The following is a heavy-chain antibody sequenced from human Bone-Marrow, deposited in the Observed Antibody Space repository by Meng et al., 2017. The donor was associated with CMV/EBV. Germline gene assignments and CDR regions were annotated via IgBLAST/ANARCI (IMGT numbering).Heavy chain of an antibody. V-gene: IGHV1-69*05. CDR1: GGTFSSYA. CDR3: ARDPGVTRIYYGMDV. CDR2: IIPIFGTA. Sequence: SVKVSCKASGGTFSSYAISWVRQAPGQGLEWMGGIIPIFGTANYAQKFQGRVTITTDESTSTAYMELSSLRSEDTAVYYCARDPGVTRIYYGMDVWGQGTTVTVSS. D-gene: IGHD4-11*01. J-gene: IGHJ6*02.